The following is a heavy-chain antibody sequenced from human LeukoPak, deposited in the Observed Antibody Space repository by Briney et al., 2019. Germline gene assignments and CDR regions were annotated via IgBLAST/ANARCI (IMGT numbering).Heavy chain of an antibody. CDR3: VRRIAAARGTFDY. CDR2: IYYSGST. J-gene: IGHJ4*02. D-gene: IGHD6-13*01. V-gene: IGHV4-39*01. CDR1: GGSISSSSYY. Sequence: SETLSLTCTVSGGSISSSSYYWGWIRQPPGKGLEWIGSIYYSGSTYYNPSLKSRVTISVDTSKNQFSLKLSSVTAADTAVYYCVRRIAAARGTFDYWGQGTLVTVSS.